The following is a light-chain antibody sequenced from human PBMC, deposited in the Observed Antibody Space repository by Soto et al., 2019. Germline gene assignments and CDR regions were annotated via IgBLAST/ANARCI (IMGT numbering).Light chain of an antibody. J-gene: IGKJ1*01. CDR3: QQYGSSRWT. CDR2: GAS. V-gene: IGKV3-20*01. Sequence: EIVMTQSPATLSVSPGERATLSCRASQSVSSNYLAWYQHKPGQAPRLLVCGASSRATGIPDRFSGSGSGTDFTLTISRLEPEDFAVYYCQQYGSSRWTFGQGTKVDIK. CDR1: QSVSSNY.